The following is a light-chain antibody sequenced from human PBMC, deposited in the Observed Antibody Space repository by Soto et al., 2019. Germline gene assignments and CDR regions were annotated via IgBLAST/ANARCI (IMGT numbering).Light chain of an antibody. J-gene: IGLJ3*02. CDR1: SSNIGAGFD. V-gene: IGLV1-40*01. CDR2: GNI. CDR3: HSYDISPSASSTSWV. Sequence: QSVLTQPPSVSGAPGQRVTISCTGTSSNIGAGFDVHWYQQFPGTAPRLHMYGNINRPSGVPDRFSGYTSGTSASLAITGLKAVDYAAYYCHSYDISPSASSTSWVFGGGTKLTVL.